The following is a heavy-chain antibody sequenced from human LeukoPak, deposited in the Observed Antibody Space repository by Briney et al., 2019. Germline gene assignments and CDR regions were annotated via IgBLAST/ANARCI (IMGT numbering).Heavy chain of an antibody. CDR3: ARQTSTMSGGSGSLNWFDP. CDR1: GGSISSSSYY. CDR2: IYYSGST. Sequence: SETLSLTCTVSGGSISSSSYYWGWIRQPPGKGLEWIGSIYYSGSTYYNPSLKSRVTISVDTSKNQFPLKLSSVTAADTAVYYCARQTSTMSGGSGSLNWFDPWGQGTLVTVSS. V-gene: IGHV4-39*01. J-gene: IGHJ5*02. D-gene: IGHD3-10*01.